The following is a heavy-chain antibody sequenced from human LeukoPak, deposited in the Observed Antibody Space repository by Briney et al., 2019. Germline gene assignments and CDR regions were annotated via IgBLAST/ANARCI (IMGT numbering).Heavy chain of an antibody. D-gene: IGHD3-10*01. CDR1: GFTFRSYA. CDR3: AKDIHYYGSDNYDQGPAYYYMDV. CDR2: ISGSGLST. Sequence: PGGSLRLSCAASGFTFRSYAMSRVRQAPGKGLEWVSVISGSGLSTYYADSVKGRFTISRDNSKKTLYLQMNSLRAEDTAVYYCAKDIHYYGSDNYDQGPAYYYMDVWGKGTTVTVSS. V-gene: IGHV3-23*01. J-gene: IGHJ6*03.